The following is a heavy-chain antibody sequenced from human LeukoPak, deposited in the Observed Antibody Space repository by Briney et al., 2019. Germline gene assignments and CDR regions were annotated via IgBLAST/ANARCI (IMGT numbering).Heavy chain of an antibody. CDR1: GFTFSIYA. J-gene: IGHJ3*02. Sequence: PGGSLRLSCAASGFTFSIYAMTWVRQAPGKGLEWVSGISGSGGTTYFADSVKGRFTISRDNSKSTLYLQMSSLRADDMAVYYCAKDSAVVTSHSFDIWGQGTMVTVSS. CDR2: ISGSGGTT. V-gene: IGHV3-23*01. CDR3: AKDSAVVTSHSFDI. D-gene: IGHD2-21*02.